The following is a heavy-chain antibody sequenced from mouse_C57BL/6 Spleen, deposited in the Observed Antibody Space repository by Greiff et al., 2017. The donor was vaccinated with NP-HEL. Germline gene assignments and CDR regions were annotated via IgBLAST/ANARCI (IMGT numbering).Heavy chain of an antibody. Sequence: GGGLVQPKGSLNLSCAASGFSFNTYAMNWVRQAPGKGLEWVARIRSKSNNYATYYADSVKDRFTISRDDSESMLYLQMNNLITEDTAMYYCVRRDYFDYWGQGTTLTVSS. CDR2: IRSKSNNYAT. J-gene: IGHJ2*01. CDR3: VRRDYFDY. CDR1: GFSFNTYA. V-gene: IGHV10-1*01.